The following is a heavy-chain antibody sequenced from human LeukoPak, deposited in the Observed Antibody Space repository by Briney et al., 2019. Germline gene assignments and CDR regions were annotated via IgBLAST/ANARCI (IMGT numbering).Heavy chain of an antibody. Sequence: PGGSLRLSCAASGFTFTKYAMSWVLQAAGKGREGVSAIGCSGTKTFYAQSVKGRVTISRDNSNNKLFLKMDSLRAEDTAMYYCAKTNYYDATDDKAYTTPFDYWGQGALVTVSS. D-gene: IGHD3-22*01. CDR3: AKTNYYDATDDKAYTTPFDY. J-gene: IGHJ4*02. V-gene: IGHV3-23*01. CDR2: IGCSGTKT. CDR1: GFTFTKYA.